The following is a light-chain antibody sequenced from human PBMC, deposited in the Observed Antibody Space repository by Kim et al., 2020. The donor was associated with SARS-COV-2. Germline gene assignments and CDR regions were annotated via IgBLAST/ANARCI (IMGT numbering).Light chain of an antibody. V-gene: IGKV3-11*01. CDR2: DAS. J-gene: IGKJ4*01. Sequence: WSPGERATRSCRASQRVSSFLAWYQHKPGQAPRLLIHDASHRATGIPARFSGSGSGTDFTLTISSLEPEDFAVYYCQQGNNWPLTFGGGTKVDIK. CDR1: QRVSSF. CDR3: QQGNNWPLT.